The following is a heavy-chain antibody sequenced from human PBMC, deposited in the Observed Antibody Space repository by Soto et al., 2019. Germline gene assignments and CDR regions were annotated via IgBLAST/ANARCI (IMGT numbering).Heavy chain of an antibody. CDR2: ISSSSSTI. D-gene: IGHD6-19*01. J-gene: IGHJ1*01. CDR1: GFTFSSYS. Sequence: GGSLRLSCAASGFTFSSYSMNWVRQAPGKGLEWVSYISSSSSTIYYADSVRGRFTISRDNAKNSLYLQMNSLRAEDTAVYYCAKGVPGIAVAGTGYFQHWGQGTLVTVSS. CDR3: AKGVPGIAVAGTGYFQH. V-gene: IGHV3-48*01.